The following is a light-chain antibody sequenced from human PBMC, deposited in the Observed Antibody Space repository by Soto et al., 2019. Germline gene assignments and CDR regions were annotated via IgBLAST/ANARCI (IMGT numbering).Light chain of an antibody. V-gene: IGLV2-14*03. CDR3: ISYTSSSPYV. Sequence: QSALTQPASVSGSPGQSITISCTGASGDVGGYNYVSWYQHHPGKAPKLIILDVSNRPSGISNRFSGSKSGNTASLTISGLQAEDEADYYCISYTSSSPYVFGTGTKVTVL. J-gene: IGLJ1*01. CDR2: DVS. CDR1: SGDVGGYNY.